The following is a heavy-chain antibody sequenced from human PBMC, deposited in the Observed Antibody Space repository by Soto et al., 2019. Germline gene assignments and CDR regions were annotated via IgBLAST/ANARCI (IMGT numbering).Heavy chain of an antibody. D-gene: IGHD1-26*01. CDR1: GFTFSVYT. V-gene: IGHV3-23*01. Sequence: EVQLLESGGGLVQPAGSLRLSCAASGFTFSVYTMSWFRQAPGKGLEWVSSIYGNGGSTFYSASVKGRFTISRDNSGNTLYLQMSSLRAEDTAIYYCAKEFTPDSRWDIDYWGQGSLVTVSS. J-gene: IGHJ4*02. CDR3: AKEFTPDSRWDIDY. CDR2: IYGNGGST.